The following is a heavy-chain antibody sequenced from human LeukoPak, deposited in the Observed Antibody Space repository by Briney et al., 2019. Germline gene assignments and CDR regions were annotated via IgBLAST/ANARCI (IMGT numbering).Heavy chain of an antibody. J-gene: IGHJ6*03. V-gene: IGHV4-34*01. Sequence: SQTLSLTCAVYGGSLRGYYSSWIRHSPEKGLEWSGEIDQIWRTKHNPSLKSRVPLSVDTSKNPFSMKLNCVTGADSAVYYCARPGLCSSSTCTGYMHVWGTGTTVTVS. D-gene: IGHD2-2*01. CDR2: IDQIWRT. CDR3: ARPGLCSSSTCTGYMHV. CDR1: GGSLRGYY.